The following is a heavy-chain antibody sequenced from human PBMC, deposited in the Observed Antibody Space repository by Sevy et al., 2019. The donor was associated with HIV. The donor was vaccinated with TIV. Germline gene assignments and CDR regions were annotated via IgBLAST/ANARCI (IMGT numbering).Heavy chain of an antibody. J-gene: IGHJ4*02. V-gene: IGHV3-11*01. CDR2: ISSSGSTI. D-gene: IGHD5-12*01. Sequence: GGSLRLSCAASGFTFSDYYMSWIRQAPGKGLEWVSYISSSGSTIYYADSVKGRFTISRDNAKNSLYLQMNSLRAEDTAVYYCVRDPRRGYSGYEHAGIDYWGQGTLVTVSS. CDR3: VRDPRRGYSGYEHAGIDY. CDR1: GFTFSDYY.